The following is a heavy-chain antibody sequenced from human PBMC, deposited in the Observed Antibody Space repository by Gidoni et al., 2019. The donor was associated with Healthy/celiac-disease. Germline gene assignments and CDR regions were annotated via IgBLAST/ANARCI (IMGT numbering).Heavy chain of an antibody. D-gene: IGHD6-19*01. CDR1: GYTFTGYY. CDR3: ARGVFGGIAVASWMDV. CDR2: INPNSGGT. J-gene: IGHJ6*04. V-gene: IGHV1-2*04. Sequence: QVQLVQSGAEVKKPGASVKVSCKASGYTFTGYYMHWVRQAPGQGLEWMGWINPNSGGTNYAQKFQGWVTMTRDTSISTAYMELSRLRSDDTAVYYCARGVFGGIAVASWMDVWGKGTTVTVSS.